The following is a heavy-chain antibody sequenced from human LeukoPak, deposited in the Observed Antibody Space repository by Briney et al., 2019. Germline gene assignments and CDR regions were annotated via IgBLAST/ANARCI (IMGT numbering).Heavy chain of an antibody. V-gene: IGHV1-2*06. CDR1: GYTFTGYY. Sequence: ASVKVSCKASGYTFTGYYMHWVRQAPGQGLEWMGRINPNSGGTNYAQNFQGRVTMTRDTSISTAYMELSRLRSDDTAVYYCARDNGYYGSGSYYNTWGQGTLVTVSS. J-gene: IGHJ5*02. CDR3: ARDNGYYGSGSYYNT. D-gene: IGHD3-10*01. CDR2: INPNSGGT.